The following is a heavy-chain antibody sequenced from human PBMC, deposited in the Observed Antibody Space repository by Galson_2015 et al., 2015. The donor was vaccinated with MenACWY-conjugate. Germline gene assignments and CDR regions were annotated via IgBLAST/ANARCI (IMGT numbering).Heavy chain of an antibody. CDR2: ISYDGSNK. J-gene: IGHJ6*02. Sequence: SLRLSCAASGFTFSSYGMHWVRQAPGKGLEWVAVISYDGSNKYYADSVKGRFTISRDNSKNTLYPQMNSLRAEDTAVYYCAKGRGSSSSYYYYGMDVWGQGTTVTVSS. CDR1: GFTFSSYG. D-gene: IGHD6-6*01. V-gene: IGHV3-30*18. CDR3: AKGRGSSSSYYYYGMDV.